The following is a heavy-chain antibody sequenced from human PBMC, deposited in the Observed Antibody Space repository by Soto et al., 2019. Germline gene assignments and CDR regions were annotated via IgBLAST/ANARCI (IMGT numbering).Heavy chain of an antibody. CDR3: ARVPTGGYSTQFDP. V-gene: IGHV1-2*04. CDR2: INPNSGGT. D-gene: IGHD6-13*01. CDR1: GYTFTGYY. J-gene: IGHJ5*02. Sequence: SVKVSCKASGYTFTGYYMHWVRQAPGQGLEWMGWINPNSGGTNYAQKFQGWVTMTRDTSISTAYMELSRLRSDDTAVYYCARVPTGGYSTQFDPWGQGTLVTVSS.